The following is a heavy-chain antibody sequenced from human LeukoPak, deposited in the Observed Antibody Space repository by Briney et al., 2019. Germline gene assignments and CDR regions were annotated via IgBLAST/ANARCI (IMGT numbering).Heavy chain of an antibody. D-gene: IGHD6-13*01. CDR2: INPNGGDT. V-gene: IGHV1-2*06. CDR1: GYTFAAYF. Sequence: ASVKVSCKASGYTFAAYFIHWVRQAPGQGLEWMGRINPNGGDTNYAQKFQGRVTMTGDTSISTAYMELSSLRSDDTAMYYCARVGSTSSWSNFDYWGQGTLVTVSS. CDR3: ARVGSTSSWSNFDY. J-gene: IGHJ4*02.